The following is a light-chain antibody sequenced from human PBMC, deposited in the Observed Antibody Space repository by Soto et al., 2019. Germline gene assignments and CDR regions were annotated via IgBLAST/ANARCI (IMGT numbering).Light chain of an antibody. Sequence: DIQRSQSPTTMPASVGDTVTITCRASQTISGWLAWYQQRPGKAPNLLIFDASTLESGVPSRFSGSGSGTTFTLTISSLQYDDFATYYCLQYNGYYRTFGQGTKVDIK. J-gene: IGKJ1*01. CDR2: DAS. V-gene: IGKV1-5*01. CDR3: LQYNGYYRT. CDR1: QTISGW.